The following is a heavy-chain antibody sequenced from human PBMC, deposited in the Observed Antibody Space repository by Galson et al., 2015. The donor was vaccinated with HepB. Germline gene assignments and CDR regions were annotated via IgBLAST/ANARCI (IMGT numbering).Heavy chain of an antibody. Sequence: SLRLSCAASGFTFSSYWMHWVRQAPGKGLVWVSRINSDGSSTSYADSVKGRFTISRDNAKNTLHLQMNSLRAEDTAVYYCARDPNSSCYIVLWDAFDIWGQGTMVTVSS. D-gene: IGHD3-22*01. CDR2: INSDGSST. J-gene: IGHJ3*02. CDR3: ARDPNSSCYIVLWDAFDI. CDR1: GFTFSSYW. V-gene: IGHV3-74*01.